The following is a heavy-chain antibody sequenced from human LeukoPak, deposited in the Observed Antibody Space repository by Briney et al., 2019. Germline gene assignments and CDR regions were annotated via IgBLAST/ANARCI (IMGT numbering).Heavy chain of an antibody. J-gene: IGHJ4*02. D-gene: IGHD5/OR15-5a*01. Sequence: GGSLRLSCAASGFTLRGYGMHWARQAPGKGLEWVAFIRYDGSNKIYADSVKGRFTTSRDNSYNTVYLQMTGLRDDDTAVYYCSKDGESGNQWILRYFDHWGQGTLVAVS. V-gene: IGHV3-30*02. CDR3: SKDGESGNQWILRYFDH. CDR1: GFTLRGYG. CDR2: IRYDGSNK.